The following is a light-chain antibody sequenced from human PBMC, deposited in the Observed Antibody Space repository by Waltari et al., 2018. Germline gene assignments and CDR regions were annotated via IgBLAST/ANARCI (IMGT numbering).Light chain of an antibody. CDR2: YVS. Sequence: QSALTQPVSVSGSPGQSVTISCPGPSNNVGHYNLVSWFQHHPDQAPKLLIFYVSKRPSGVSNRFSGSKSGNTASLTISGLQTEDEADYYCCSYSTGGSWMFGGGTKLTVL. J-gene: IGLJ3*02. CDR3: CSYSTGGSWM. CDR1: SNNVGHYNL. V-gene: IGLV2-23*02.